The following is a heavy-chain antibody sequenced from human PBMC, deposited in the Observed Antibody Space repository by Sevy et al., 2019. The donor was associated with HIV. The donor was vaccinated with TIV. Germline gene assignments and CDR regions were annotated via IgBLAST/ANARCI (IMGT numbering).Heavy chain of an antibody. CDR2: ISSTSSYI. V-gene: IGHV3-21*01. Sequence: GGSLRLSCAASGFSFSSYSINWVRQAPGKGLEWVSFISSTSSYIYYADSVKGRFTISRDNAKNSLYLEMNSLRAEDTAVYYCARYTHDYGDYAPQGYGMDVWDQGTTVTVSS. J-gene: IGHJ6*02. D-gene: IGHD4-17*01. CDR1: GFSFSSYS. CDR3: ARYTHDYGDYAPQGYGMDV.